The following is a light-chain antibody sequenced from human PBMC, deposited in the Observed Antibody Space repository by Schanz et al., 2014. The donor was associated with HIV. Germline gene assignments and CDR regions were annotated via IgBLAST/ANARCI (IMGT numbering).Light chain of an antibody. CDR3: MQGTHWPPVT. Sequence: DVVLTPSPLSLPVTLGQPASISCRSSQSLVFSDGNTYLSWFQQRPGQSPRRLIYKVSNRDSGVPDRFGGRGSGTDFTLKISRVEAEDVGVYYCMQGTHWPPVTFGQGTRLEIK. J-gene: IGKJ5*01. CDR1: QSLVFSDGNTY. CDR2: KVS. V-gene: IGKV2-30*01.